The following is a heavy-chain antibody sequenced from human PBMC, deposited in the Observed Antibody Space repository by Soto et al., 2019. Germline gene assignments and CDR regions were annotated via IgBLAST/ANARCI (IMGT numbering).Heavy chain of an antibody. CDR1: GDSISSGGYY. D-gene: IGHD3-10*01. Sequence: QVQLQESGPGLVKPSQTLSLTCTVSGDSISSGGYYWSWIRQHPGKGLEWIGYIYYSGRTYYSPSLKSRVTMSVDTSKNQFSLKMGSVTAADTAVYYCARVVDGSGSYYFQHWGQGTLVTVSS. CDR2: IYYSGRT. J-gene: IGHJ1*01. V-gene: IGHV4-31*03. CDR3: ARVVDGSGSYYFQH.